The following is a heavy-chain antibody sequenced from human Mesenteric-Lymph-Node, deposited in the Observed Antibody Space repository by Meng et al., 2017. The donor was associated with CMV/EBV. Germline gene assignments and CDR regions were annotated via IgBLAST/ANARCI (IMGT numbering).Heavy chain of an antibody. Sequence: GSLRLSCAVPGGSISSSNWWSWVRQPPGKGLEWIGEIYHSGSTNYNPSLKSRVTISVDKSKNQFSLKLSSVTAADTAVYYCARDYYDSSGYYYGIDYWGQGTLVTVSS. CDR2: IYHSGST. CDR1: GGSISSSNW. D-gene: IGHD3-22*01. V-gene: IGHV4-4*02. J-gene: IGHJ4*02. CDR3: ARDYYDSSGYYYGIDY.